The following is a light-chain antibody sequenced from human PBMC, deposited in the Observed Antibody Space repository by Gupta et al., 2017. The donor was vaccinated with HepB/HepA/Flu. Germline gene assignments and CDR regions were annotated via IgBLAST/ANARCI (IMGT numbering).Light chain of an antibody. Sequence: DIQMTQSPSTLSASVGERVTISCRASQSINNWLAWYQQKPGKVPKLLIYKASTLESGVPSRFSGSGSGTEFTLTISSLQPDDFATYYCQQYMNYLWAFGQGTKVEVK. V-gene: IGKV1-5*03. J-gene: IGKJ1*01. CDR2: KAS. CDR3: QQYMNYLWA. CDR1: QSINNW.